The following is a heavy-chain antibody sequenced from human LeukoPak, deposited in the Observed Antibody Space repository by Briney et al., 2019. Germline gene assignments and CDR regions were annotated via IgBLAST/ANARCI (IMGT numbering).Heavy chain of an antibody. CDR2: IYYSGRT. J-gene: IGHJ4*02. Sequence: SETLSLTCTVSGGSVSSYYWSWIRQPPGKGLEWIGYIYYSGRTNYNPSLKSRVTMSVDTSKDQFSLRLSSVTAADTAVYYCARRSSGWEGNYFDYWGQGALVTVSS. V-gene: IGHV4-59*02. CDR3: ARRSSGWEGNYFDY. CDR1: GGSVSSYY. D-gene: IGHD6-19*01.